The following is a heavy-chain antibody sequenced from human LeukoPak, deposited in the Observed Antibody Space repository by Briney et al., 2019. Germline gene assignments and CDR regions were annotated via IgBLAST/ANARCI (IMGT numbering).Heavy chain of an antibody. D-gene: IGHD2-15*01. CDR3: AKGTSSSCYSAPNY. CDR1: GFTFSSYA. V-gene: IGHV3-23*01. Sequence: GGSLRLSCAASGFTFSSYAMSWVRQSPGKGLEWVSAISGSGGSTYYANSVKGRFTISRDNSKNTLSLQLNSLRAEDTAVYYCAKGTSSSCYSAPNYWGQGTLVTVSS. J-gene: IGHJ4*02. CDR2: ISGSGGST.